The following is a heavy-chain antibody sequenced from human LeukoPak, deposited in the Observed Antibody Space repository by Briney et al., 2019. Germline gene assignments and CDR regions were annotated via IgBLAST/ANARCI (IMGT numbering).Heavy chain of an antibody. D-gene: IGHD5-24*01. CDR2: IKPDGSEK. CDR1: GFTFSTYW. CDR3: ARGQYTDGLSY. V-gene: IGHV3-7*03. Sequence: GSLRLSCAASGFTFSTYWMTWVRQAPGKGLEWVAIIKPDGSEKYYVDSVKGRFTISRDYAENSLFLQMNGLRPEDTAVFYCARGQYTDGLSYWGQGTLVTVSS. J-gene: IGHJ4*02.